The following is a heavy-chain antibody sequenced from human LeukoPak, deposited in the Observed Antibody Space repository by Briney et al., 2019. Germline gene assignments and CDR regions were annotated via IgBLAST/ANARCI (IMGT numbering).Heavy chain of an antibody. CDR2: IYPGDSDT. CDR3: ARSSMVRGVLNWFDP. V-gene: IGHV5-51*01. CDR1: GYSFTSYW. D-gene: IGHD3-10*01. J-gene: IGHJ5*02. Sequence: GESLKISCKGSGYSFTSYWIGWVRQMLGKGLEWMGIIYPGDSDTRYSPSFQGQVTISADKSISTAYLQWSSLKASDTAMYYCARSSMVRGVLNWFDPWGQGTLVTVS.